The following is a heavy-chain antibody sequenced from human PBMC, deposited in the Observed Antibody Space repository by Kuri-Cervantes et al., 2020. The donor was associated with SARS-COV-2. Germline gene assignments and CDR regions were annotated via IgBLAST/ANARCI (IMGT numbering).Heavy chain of an antibody. V-gene: IGHV4-59*08. CDR3: ARLRSTIAAAGSPPNWFDP. CDR1: GGSISSYY. CDR2: IYYSGST. J-gene: IGHJ5*02. D-gene: IGHD6-13*01. Sequence: SETLSLTCTVSGGSISSYYWSWIRQPPGKGLEWIGYIYYSGSTNYNPSLKSRVTISVDTSKNQFSLKLSSVTAADTAVYYCARLRSTIAAAGSPPNWFDPWGQGTLVTVSS.